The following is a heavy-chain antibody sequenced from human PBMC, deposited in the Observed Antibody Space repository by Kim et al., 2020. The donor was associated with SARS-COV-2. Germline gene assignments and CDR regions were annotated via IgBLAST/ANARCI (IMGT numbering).Heavy chain of an antibody. J-gene: IGHJ4*02. D-gene: IGHD6-13*01. CDR3: AISGAAYSSSWYYFDY. V-gene: IGHV1-24*01. Sequence: FQGRVTMTEDTSTDTAYMELSSLRSEDTAVYYCAISGAAYSSSWYYFDYWGQGTLVTVSS.